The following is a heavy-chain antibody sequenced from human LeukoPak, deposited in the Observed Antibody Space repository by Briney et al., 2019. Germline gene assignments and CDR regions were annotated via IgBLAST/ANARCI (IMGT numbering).Heavy chain of an antibody. CDR3: VSWDRPY. V-gene: IGHV3-7*01. CDR2: VKQDGSEK. D-gene: IGHD1-14*01. J-gene: IGHJ4*02. CDR1: GFTFSTYW. Sequence: GGSLRLSCAASGFTFSTYWMNWIRQAPGKGLEWVANVKQDGSEKYYVDSVKGRFTISRDNAKNSLYLQMNSLRAEDTAVYYCVSWDRPYWGQGTLVTVSS.